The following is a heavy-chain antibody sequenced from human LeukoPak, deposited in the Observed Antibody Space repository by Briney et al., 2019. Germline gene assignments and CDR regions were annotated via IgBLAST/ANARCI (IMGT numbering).Heavy chain of an antibody. J-gene: IGHJ4*02. V-gene: IGHV3-7*03. CDR3: AREKYYFDY. CDR2: IKQDGSEK. CDR1: GFTFSSYA. Sequence: GGSLRLSCAASGFTFSSYAMSWVRQAPGKGLEWVANIKQDGSEKYYVDSVKGRFTISRDNAKNSLYLQMNSLRAEDTAVYYCAREKYYFDYWGQGTLVTVSS.